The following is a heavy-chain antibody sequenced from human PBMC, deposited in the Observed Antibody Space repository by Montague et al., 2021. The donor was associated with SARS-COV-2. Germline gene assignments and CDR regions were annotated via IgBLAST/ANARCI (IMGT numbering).Heavy chain of an antibody. V-gene: IGHV4-39*07. CDR3: TSGGSKFGSEFDY. CDR1: GGSISSSSYY. Sequence: SETLSLTCTVSGGSISSSSYYWGWIRQPPGKGLEWIGSIYYSGSTYYNPSLKSRVTISVDTSKNQFSLKLSSVTAADTALYYCTSGGSKFGSEFDYWGQGTLVTVSS. CDR2: IYYSGST. D-gene: IGHD3-10*01. J-gene: IGHJ4*02.